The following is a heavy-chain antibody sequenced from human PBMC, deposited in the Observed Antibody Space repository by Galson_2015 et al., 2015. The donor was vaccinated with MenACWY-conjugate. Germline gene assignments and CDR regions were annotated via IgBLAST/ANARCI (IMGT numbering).Heavy chain of an antibody. D-gene: IGHD6-13*01. Sequence: CAISGDSVSSKSAAWNWIRQSPSRGLEWLGRTFFRSKWHNDYAVSVRGRITVNPDTSKNQFSLQLSSVTAADTAVYYCAKAKERKKSIAAAGRLDPWGQGTLVTVSS. V-gene: IGHV6-1*01. CDR3: AKAKERKKSIAAAGRLDP. CDR1: GDSVSSKSAA. CDR2: TFFRSKWHN. J-gene: IGHJ5*02.